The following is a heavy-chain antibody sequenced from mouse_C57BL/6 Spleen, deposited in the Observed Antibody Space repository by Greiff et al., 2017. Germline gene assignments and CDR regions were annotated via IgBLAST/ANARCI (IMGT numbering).Heavy chain of an antibody. Sequence: VQLQQSGAELVKPGASVKISCKASGYAFSSYWMNWVKQRPGKGLEWIGQIYPGDGDTNYDGKFKGKATLTADKASSTAYMQLSSLTSDDSAVYFCARTRFYYGSIFDYWGQGTTLTVSS. J-gene: IGHJ2*01. CDR1: GYAFSSYW. CDR3: ARTRFYYGSIFDY. V-gene: IGHV1-80*01. D-gene: IGHD1-1*01. CDR2: IYPGDGDT.